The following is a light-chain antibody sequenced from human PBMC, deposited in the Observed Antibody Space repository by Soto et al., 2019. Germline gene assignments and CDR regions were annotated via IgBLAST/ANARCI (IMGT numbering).Light chain of an antibody. CDR2: DAS. CDR1: QSISRW. CDR3: QQYNNYLTWT. Sequence: DIQMTQSPSTLSASVGDRVTITCRASQSISRWLAWYQQRPGKAPKVLIFDASILESGVPSRFSGSGFGTEFTLTISSLQPDEFATYYCQQYNNYLTWTFGQGTKVEVK. V-gene: IGKV1-5*01. J-gene: IGKJ1*01.